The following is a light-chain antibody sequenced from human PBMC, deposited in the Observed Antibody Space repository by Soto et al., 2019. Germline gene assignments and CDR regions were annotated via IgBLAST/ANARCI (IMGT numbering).Light chain of an antibody. CDR2: DVS. Sequence: QSVLTQPASVSGSPGQSITISCTGTSSDVGAYNYVSWYQHHPGKVPRLMIFDVSNRPSGVFNRFSGSKSGNTASLTFSGLQAEDEADYYCCSYSRSSPYVFGAGTKVTVL. J-gene: IGLJ1*01. V-gene: IGLV2-14*03. CDR3: CSYSRSSPYV. CDR1: SSDVGAYNY.